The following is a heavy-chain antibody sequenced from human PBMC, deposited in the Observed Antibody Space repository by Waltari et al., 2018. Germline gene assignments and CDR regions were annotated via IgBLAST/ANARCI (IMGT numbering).Heavy chain of an antibody. CDR1: GGSISSSSYY. Sequence: QLQLQESGPGLVKPSETLSLTCTVSGGSISSSSYYWGWIRQPPGKGVEWIGSFYYIWRTYYNPPLKRRVTISVDTSQTQFSLKLSSVTAADTAVYYCARSITIFGVLEGYYYYMDVWGKGTTVTVSS. CDR3: ARSITIFGVLEGYYYYMDV. D-gene: IGHD3-3*01. V-gene: IGHV4-39*07. CDR2: FYYIWRT. J-gene: IGHJ6*03.